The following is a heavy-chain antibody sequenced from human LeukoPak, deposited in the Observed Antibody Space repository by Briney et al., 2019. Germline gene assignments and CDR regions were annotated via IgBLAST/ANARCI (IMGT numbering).Heavy chain of an antibody. Sequence: PGGSLRLSCAASGFTFSSYGMHWVRQAPGKGLEWVAVISYDGSNKYYADSVKGRFTISRDNSKNTLYLQMNSLRAEDTAVYYCARLKRVNMIVVVPFDYWGQGTLVTVSS. D-gene: IGHD3-22*01. CDR2: ISYDGSNK. CDR3: ARLKRVNMIVVVPFDY. CDR1: GFTFSSYG. V-gene: IGHV3-30*03. J-gene: IGHJ4*02.